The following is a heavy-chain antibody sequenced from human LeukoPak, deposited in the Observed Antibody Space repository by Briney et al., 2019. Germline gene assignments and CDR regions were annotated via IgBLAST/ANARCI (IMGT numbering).Heavy chain of an antibody. CDR1: GGTFSSYA. J-gene: IGHJ4*02. V-gene: IGHV1-69*06. CDR3: ATETDYGEDY. D-gene: IGHD4-17*01. Sequence: ASVKVSCKASGGTFSSYAISWVRQAPGQGLEWMGRIIPIFGTANYAQKSQGRVTITADKSTSTAYMELSSLRSEDTAVYYCATETDYGEDYWGQGTLVTVSS. CDR2: IIPIFGTA.